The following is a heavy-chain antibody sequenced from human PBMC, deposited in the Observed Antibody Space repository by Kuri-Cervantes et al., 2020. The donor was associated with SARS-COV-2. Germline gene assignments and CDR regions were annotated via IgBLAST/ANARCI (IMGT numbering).Heavy chain of an antibody. Sequence: GGSLRLSCAASGFTFSSYSMNWVRQAPGKGLEWVSYISSSSSTIYYADSVKGRFTISRDNAKNSLYLQMNSLGAEDTAVYYCIVVVPAAFDYWGQGTLVTVSS. CDR2: ISSSSSTI. CDR3: IVVVPAAFDY. D-gene: IGHD2-2*01. CDR1: GFTFSSYS. J-gene: IGHJ4*02. V-gene: IGHV3-48*01.